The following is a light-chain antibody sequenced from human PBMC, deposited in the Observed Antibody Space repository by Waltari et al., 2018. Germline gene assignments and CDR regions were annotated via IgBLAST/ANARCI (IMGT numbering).Light chain of an antibody. CDR2: EVT. CDR3: SSYTTSTTLKI. J-gene: IGLJ2*01. V-gene: IGLV2-14*01. Sequence: QSALTQPASVSGSPGQSITISCRGTNNDVGNFNFVSWYQQHPGKAPTLFLYEVTSRPSGVSHRFSGSKSGITASLTISGLQAEDEADYYCSSYTTSTTLKIFGGGTRVTVL. CDR1: NNDVGNFNF.